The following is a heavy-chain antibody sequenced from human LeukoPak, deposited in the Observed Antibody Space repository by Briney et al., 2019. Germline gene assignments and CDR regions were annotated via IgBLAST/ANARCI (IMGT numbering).Heavy chain of an antibody. D-gene: IGHD3-16*01. CDR1: GGSISSGGYY. V-gene: IGHV4-30-2*05. J-gene: IGHJ5*02. Sequence: SETLSLTCTVSGGSISSGGYYWSWIRQPPGKGLEWIGYIYHSGSTYYNPSLKSRVTISVDTSKNQFSLKLSSVTAADTAVYYCARWAWANNWFDPWGQGTLVTVSS. CDR3: ARWAWANNWFDP. CDR2: IYHSGST.